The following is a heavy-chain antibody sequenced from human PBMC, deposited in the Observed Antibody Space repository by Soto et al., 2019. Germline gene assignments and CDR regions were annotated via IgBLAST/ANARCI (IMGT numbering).Heavy chain of an antibody. CDR1: GYTFTGYY. Sequence: QVQLVQSGAEVKKPGASVKVSCKASGYTFTGYYMHWVRQAPGQGLAWMGWINPNSGGTNYAQKFQGWVTMTRDTSISTAYMELSRLRSDDTAVYYCARAPLSNYVLPFDYWGQGTLVTVSS. D-gene: IGHD4-4*01. CDR3: ARAPLSNYVLPFDY. CDR2: INPNSGGT. V-gene: IGHV1-2*04. J-gene: IGHJ4*02.